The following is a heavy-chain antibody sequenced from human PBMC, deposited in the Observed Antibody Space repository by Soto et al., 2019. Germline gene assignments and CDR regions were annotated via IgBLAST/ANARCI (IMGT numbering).Heavy chain of an antibody. V-gene: IGHV3-30-3*01. CDR2: ISYDGSNK. Sequence: QVQLVESGGGVVQPGRSLRLSCAASGFTFSSYAMHWVRQAPGKGLEWVAVISYDGSNKYYADSVKGRFTISRDNSKNTLYLQINSLRAEDTAVYYCARDGPYSYGTFDYWGQGTLVTVSS. J-gene: IGHJ4*02. D-gene: IGHD5-18*01. CDR1: GFTFSSYA. CDR3: ARDGPYSYGTFDY.